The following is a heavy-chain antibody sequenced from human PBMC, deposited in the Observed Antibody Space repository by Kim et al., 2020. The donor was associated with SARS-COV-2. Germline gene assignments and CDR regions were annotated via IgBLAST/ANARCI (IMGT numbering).Heavy chain of an antibody. D-gene: IGHD3-22*01. J-gene: IGHJ3*02. V-gene: IGHV4-31*03. CDR2: IYYSGST. Sequence: SETLSLTCTVSGGSISSGGYYWSWIRQHPGKGLEWIGYIYYSGSTYYNPSLKSRVTISVDTSKNQFSLKLSSVTAADTAVYYCARAPITMIVVVDAFDIWGQGTMVTVSS. CDR1: GGSISSGGYY. CDR3: ARAPITMIVVVDAFDI.